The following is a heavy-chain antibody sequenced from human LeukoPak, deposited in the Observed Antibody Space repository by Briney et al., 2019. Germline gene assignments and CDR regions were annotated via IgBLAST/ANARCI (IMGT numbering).Heavy chain of an antibody. D-gene: IGHD4-23*01. Sequence: ASVKVSCKASGYTFTSYDINWVRQATGQGLEWMGWMNPNSGNTGYAQKFQGRVTMTRNTSISTAYMGLSSLRSEDTAVYYCARRGKLATTVVTDYYYYYYMDVWGKGTTVTVSS. CDR2: MNPNSGNT. CDR3: ARRGKLATTVVTDYYYYYYMDV. V-gene: IGHV1-8*01. CDR1: GYTFTSYD. J-gene: IGHJ6*03.